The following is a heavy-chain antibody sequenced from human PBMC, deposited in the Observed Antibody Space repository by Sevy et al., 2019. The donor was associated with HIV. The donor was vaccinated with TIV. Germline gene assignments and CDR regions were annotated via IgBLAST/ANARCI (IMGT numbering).Heavy chain of an antibody. V-gene: IGHV2-5*02. J-gene: IGHJ5*02. CDR3: VHRPENYDILTGYLPNWFDP. CDR1: GFSLSTSGVG. Sequence: SGPTLVKPTQTLTLTCTFSGFSLSTSGVGVGWIRQPPGKALEWLALIYWDDDKRHSPSLKSRLTITKDTSKNQVVLKMTNMDPVDTATYYCVHRPENYDILTGYLPNWFDPWGHGTLVTVSS. CDR2: IYWDDDK. D-gene: IGHD3-9*01.